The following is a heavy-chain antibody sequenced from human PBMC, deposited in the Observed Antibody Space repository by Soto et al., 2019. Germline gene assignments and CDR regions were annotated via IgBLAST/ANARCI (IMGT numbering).Heavy chain of an antibody. Sequence: QVQLVQSGAEVKKPGASVKVSCKASGYTFTSYGISWVRQAPGQGLEWMGWISAYNGNTNYAQKLQGRVTMTTNTSTSTAYMELRSLRSDDTAVYYCARVYCSGGSCHADAFDIWGQGTMVTVSS. J-gene: IGHJ3*02. CDR3: ARVYCSGGSCHADAFDI. D-gene: IGHD2-15*01. CDR2: ISAYNGNT. CDR1: GYTFTSYG. V-gene: IGHV1-18*01.